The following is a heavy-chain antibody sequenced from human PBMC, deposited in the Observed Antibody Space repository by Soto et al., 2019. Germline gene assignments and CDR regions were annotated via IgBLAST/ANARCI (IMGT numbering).Heavy chain of an antibody. CDR1: GYTFTSYG. CDR3: ARVRTWSGSHRWFDP. D-gene: IGHD3-3*01. CDR2: ISAYNGNT. Sequence: ASVKVSCKASGYTFTSYGISWVRQAPGQGLEWVGWISAYNGNTNYAQKLQGRVTMTTDTSTSTAYMELRSLRSDDTAVYYCARVRTWSGSHRWFDPWGQGTLVTVSS. J-gene: IGHJ5*02. V-gene: IGHV1-18*01.